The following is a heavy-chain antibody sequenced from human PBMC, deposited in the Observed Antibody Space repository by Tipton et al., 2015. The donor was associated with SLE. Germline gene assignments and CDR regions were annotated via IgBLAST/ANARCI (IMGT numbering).Heavy chain of an antibody. Sequence: TLSLTCTVPGGSITSHYWGWIRQPPGKGLEWIAYIYYTGTTNHSPSLRSRVTISMDTSKNQFSLNLTSVTAADTAVYYCARIYGSGNYNYFDSWGQGTLVTVSS. CDR3: ARIYGSGNYNYFDS. D-gene: IGHD3-10*01. CDR1: GGSITSHY. V-gene: IGHV4-59*11. J-gene: IGHJ4*02. CDR2: IYYTGTT.